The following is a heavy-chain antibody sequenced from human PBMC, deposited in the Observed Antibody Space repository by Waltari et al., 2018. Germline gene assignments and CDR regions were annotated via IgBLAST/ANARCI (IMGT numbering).Heavy chain of an antibody. D-gene: IGHD4-4*01. CDR1: GGSISSGSYY. Sequence: QVQLQESGPGLVKPSQTLSLTCTVSGGSISSGSYYWSWIRQPAGKGLEWIGRIYTSGSTNYNPSLKSRVTISVDTSKNQFSLKLSSVTAADTAVYYCARGTSSNYDFDYWGQGTLVTVSS. V-gene: IGHV4-61*02. CDR3: ARGTSSNYDFDY. J-gene: IGHJ4*02. CDR2: IYTSGST.